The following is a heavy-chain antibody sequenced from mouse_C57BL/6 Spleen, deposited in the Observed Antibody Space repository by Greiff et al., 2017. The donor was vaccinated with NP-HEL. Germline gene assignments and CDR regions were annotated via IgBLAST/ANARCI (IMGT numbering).Heavy chain of an antibody. V-gene: IGHV5-4*01. CDR2: ISDGGSYT. Sequence: EVQLVESGGGLVKPGGSLKLSCAASGFTFSSYAMSWVRQTPEKRLEWVATISDGGSYTYYPDNVKGRFTISRDNAKNNLYLQMSHLKSEDTAMYYGAREKDYYGSSPYYFDYWGQGTTLTVSS. D-gene: IGHD1-1*01. CDR3: AREKDYYGSSPYYFDY. CDR1: GFTFSSYA. J-gene: IGHJ2*01.